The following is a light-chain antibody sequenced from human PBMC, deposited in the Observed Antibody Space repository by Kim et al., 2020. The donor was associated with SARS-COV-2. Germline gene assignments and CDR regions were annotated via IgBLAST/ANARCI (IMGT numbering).Light chain of an antibody. CDR1: SSDVGGYNY. CDR3: CSYAATYSWV. J-gene: IGLJ3*02. V-gene: IGLV2-11*01. Sequence: GQSVTISCTGTSSDVGGYNYVSWYQQHPGKAPKLMIYDVSQRPSGVPDRFSGSKSGNTASLTISELQAEDEADYYCCSYAATYSWVFGGGTQLTVL. CDR2: DVS.